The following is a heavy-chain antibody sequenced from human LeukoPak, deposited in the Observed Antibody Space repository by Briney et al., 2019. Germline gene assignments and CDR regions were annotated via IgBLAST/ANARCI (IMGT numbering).Heavy chain of an antibody. CDR3: ARGNGRGRYYYENGI. V-gene: IGHV4-34*01. Sequence: SETLSLTCAVYGGSFSGYYWSWIRQPPGKGLEWIGEVNHSGSTNYDPSLKSRVTISVDTSKNQFSLKLSSVTAADTAVYYCARGNGRGRYYYENGIWGQGTMVTVSS. CDR2: VNHSGST. CDR1: GGSFSGYY. J-gene: IGHJ3*02. D-gene: IGHD3-22*01.